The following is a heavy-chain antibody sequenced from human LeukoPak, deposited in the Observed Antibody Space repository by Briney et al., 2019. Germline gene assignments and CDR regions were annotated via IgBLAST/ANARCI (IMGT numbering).Heavy chain of an antibody. CDR3: ARDRGDKDIVVVVAARWSWFDP. J-gene: IGHJ5*02. D-gene: IGHD2-15*01. CDR1: GYSISSGYY. CDR2: IYTSGST. V-gene: IGHV4-4*07. Sequence: SETLSHTCAVSGYSISSGYYWGWIRQPAGKGLEWIGRIYTSGSTNYNPSLKSRVTMSVDTSKNQFSLKLSSVTAADTAVYYCARDRGDKDIVVVVAARWSWFDPWGQGTLVTVSS.